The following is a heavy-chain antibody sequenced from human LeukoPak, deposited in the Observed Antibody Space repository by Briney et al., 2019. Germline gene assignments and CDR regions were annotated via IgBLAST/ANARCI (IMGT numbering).Heavy chain of an antibody. J-gene: IGHJ6*02. CDR1: GGTFSSYA. CDR3: ATGESGYSYGHEVYYYYGMDV. Sequence: ASVKVSCKASGGTFSSYAISWVRQAPGQGLEWMGGIIPIFGTANYAQKFQGRVTITADESTSTAYMELSSLRSEDTAVYYCATGESGYSYGHEVYYYYGMDVWGQGTTVTVSS. CDR2: IIPIFGTA. V-gene: IGHV1-69*13. D-gene: IGHD5-18*01.